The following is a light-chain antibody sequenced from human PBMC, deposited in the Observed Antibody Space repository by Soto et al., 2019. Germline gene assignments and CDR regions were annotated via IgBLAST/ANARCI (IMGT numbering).Light chain of an antibody. CDR2: EVN. J-gene: IGLJ2*01. Sequence: QSALTQPPSASGSPGQSVTISCTGTSSDVGNSNYVSWYQQHPGKAPKLMIYEVNKRPSGVPDRFSGSKSGNTASLTVSGLQLEDEADYYCSSSAGSNTLVFGGGTKVTVL. CDR3: SSSAGSNTLV. CDR1: SSDVGNSNY. V-gene: IGLV2-8*01.